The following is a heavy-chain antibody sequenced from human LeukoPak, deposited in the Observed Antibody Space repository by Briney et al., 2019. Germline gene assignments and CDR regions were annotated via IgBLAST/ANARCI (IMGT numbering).Heavy chain of an antibody. V-gene: IGHV4-59*01. CDR2: ISHSGST. CDR3: ARESYGGNFDS. Sequence: SETLSLTCTVSGASISRNYWSWIRQPPGRGLEWIAYISHSGSTNYNPSLKSRVTISIDASKNQFSLNLNSVTAADTAVYYCARESYGGNFDSWGQGTLVTVSS. D-gene: IGHD4-17*01. J-gene: IGHJ4*02. CDR1: GASISRNY.